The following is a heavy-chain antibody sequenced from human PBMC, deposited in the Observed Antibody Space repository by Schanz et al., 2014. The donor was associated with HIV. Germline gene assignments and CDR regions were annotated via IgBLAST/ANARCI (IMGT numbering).Heavy chain of an antibody. V-gene: IGHV1-69*01. CDR2: FITIFRTA. CDR1: GYTFSSHD. D-gene: IGHD3-10*01. J-gene: IGHJ4*02. CDR3: ARGTYYGSGSYTLDY. Sequence: QVQLVQSGAEVKRPGASVKVTCRASGYTFSSHDIHWVRRAAGQGLEWMGGFITIFRTANYAQKFQDRVTITADETTSTVYMDLTSLRSDDTAVYYCARGTYYGSGSYTLDYWGQGTVVTVSS.